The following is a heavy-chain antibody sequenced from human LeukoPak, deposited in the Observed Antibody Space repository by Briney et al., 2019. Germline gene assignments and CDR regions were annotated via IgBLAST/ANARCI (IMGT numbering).Heavy chain of an antibody. J-gene: IGHJ3*02. CDR1: GYSFTIYW. V-gene: IGHV5-51*01. D-gene: IGHD6-19*01. Sequence: GESLKISCKGSGYSFTIYWIGWVRQMPGKGLEWMGIIYPGDSDTRYSPSFQGHVTTSADESISTAYLQWSSLKASDTAMYYCARPSKVAGSSHDAFDIWGQGTMVTVSS. CDR3: ARPSKVAGSSHDAFDI. CDR2: IYPGDSDT.